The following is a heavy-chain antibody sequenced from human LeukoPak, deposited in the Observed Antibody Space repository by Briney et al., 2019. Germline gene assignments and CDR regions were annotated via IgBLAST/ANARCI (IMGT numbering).Heavy chain of an antibody. D-gene: IGHD6-6*01. J-gene: IGHJ4*02. CDR2: IYYSGST. Sequence: SETLSLTCAVSGGSISSSSYYWGWIRQPPGKGLEWIGSIYYSGSTYYNPSLKSRVTISVDTSKNQFSLKLSSVTAADTAVYYCARHTRRSEYSTPSRFDYWGQGTLVTVSS. CDR1: GGSISSSSYY. CDR3: ARHTRRSEYSTPSRFDY. V-gene: IGHV4-39*01.